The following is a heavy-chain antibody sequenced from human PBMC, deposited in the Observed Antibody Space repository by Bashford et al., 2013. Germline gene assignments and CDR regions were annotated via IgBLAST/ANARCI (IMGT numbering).Heavy chain of an antibody. CDR3: ARSGYSSSG. V-gene: IGHV4-38-2*01. J-gene: IGHJ4*02. CDR1: GYSISSGFY. CDR2: IYQSGTT. D-gene: IGHD6-13*01. Sequence: SSETLSLTCAVSGYSISSGFYWGWVRQTPGKGLEWIGSIYQSGTTCYNPSLKNRVTVSVDTSKNQFSLKLSSVTAADTAVYYCARSGYSSSGWGQGTLVTVSS.